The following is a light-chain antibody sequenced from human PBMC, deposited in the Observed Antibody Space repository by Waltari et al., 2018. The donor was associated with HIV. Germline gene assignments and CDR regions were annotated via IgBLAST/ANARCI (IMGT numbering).Light chain of an antibody. J-gene: IGKJ3*01. CDR1: HNIRSW. CDR3: QQAHSTPFT. V-gene: IGKV1-12*01. Sequence: DILMTQSPSSVSASVGDRVTITCRSSHNIRSWLGWYQQKPGGAPPLMIYAAFNVQSGVRSTFAGSGSGTEFTLTINSLQPEDSASYHCQQAHSTPFTFGAGTKV. CDR2: AAF.